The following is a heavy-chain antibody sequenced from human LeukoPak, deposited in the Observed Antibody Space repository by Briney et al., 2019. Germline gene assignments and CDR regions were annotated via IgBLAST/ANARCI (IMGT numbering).Heavy chain of an antibody. CDR2: IDYIGST. Sequence: SETLSLTCIVSGGSISSYYWSWIRQPPGKGPEWIGYIDYIGSTYYNPSLQSRLIISLDTSKKQFSLKLGSVTAADTAVYYCAGSQVTRTRNYWYFDLWGRGTLVTVS. CDR1: GGSISSYY. V-gene: IGHV4-59*01. D-gene: IGHD2-21*02. J-gene: IGHJ2*01. CDR3: AGSQVTRTRNYWYFDL.